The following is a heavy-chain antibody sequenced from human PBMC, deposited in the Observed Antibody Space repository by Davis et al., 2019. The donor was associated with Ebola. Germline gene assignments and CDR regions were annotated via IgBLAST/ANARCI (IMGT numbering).Heavy chain of an antibody. CDR2: IYPGDSDT. CDR3: ARQGGGDYDFWSGYFHYFDY. V-gene: IGHV5-51*01. J-gene: IGHJ4*02. D-gene: IGHD3-3*01. Sequence: KVSCKASGYTFTSYWIGWVRQMPGKGLEWLGIIYPGDSDTRYSPSFQGQVTISADKSISTAYLQWSSLKASDTAMYYCARQGGGDYDFWSGYFHYFDYWGQGTLVTVSS. CDR1: GYTFTSYW.